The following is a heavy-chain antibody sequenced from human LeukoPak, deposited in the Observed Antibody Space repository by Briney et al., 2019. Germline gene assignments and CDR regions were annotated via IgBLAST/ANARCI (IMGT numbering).Heavy chain of an antibody. J-gene: IGHJ4*02. V-gene: IGHV1-2*02. CDR1: GCTYTGYY. D-gene: IGHD6-13*01. CDR3: AREEYSSSWYSF. Sequence: ASVKVSCKASGCTYTGYYMHWVRQAPGQGLEWMGWINPNSGGTNYAQKFQGRVTMTRDTSISTAYMELSRLRSDDTAVYYCAREEYSSSWYSFWGQGTLVTVSS. CDR2: INPNSGGT.